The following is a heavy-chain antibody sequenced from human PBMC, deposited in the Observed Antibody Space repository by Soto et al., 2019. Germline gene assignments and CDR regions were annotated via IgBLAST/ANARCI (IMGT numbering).Heavy chain of an antibody. D-gene: IGHD5-18*01. CDR2: INAGNGNT. J-gene: IGHJ6*03. CDR1: GYTFTSYA. V-gene: IGHV1-3*01. Sequence: ASVKVSCKASGYTFTSYAMHWVRQAPGQRLEWMGWINAGNGNTKYSQKFQGRVTITRDTSASTAYMELSSLRSEDTAVYYCARWAKGGYSYGYVSDYYYYYMDVWGKGTTVTVSS. CDR3: ARWAKGGYSYGYVSDYYYYYMDV.